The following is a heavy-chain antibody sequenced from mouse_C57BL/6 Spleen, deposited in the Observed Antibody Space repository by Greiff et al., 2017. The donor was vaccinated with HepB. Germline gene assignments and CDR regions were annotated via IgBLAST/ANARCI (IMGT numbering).Heavy chain of an antibody. J-gene: IGHJ4*01. CDR1: GYSITSGYY. CDR2: ISYDGSN. CDR3: AITTVVAKSLYYAMDY. V-gene: IGHV3-6*01. D-gene: IGHD1-1*01. Sequence: EVQVVESGPGLVKPSQSLSLTCSVTGYSITSGYYWNWIRQFPGNKLEWMGYISYDGSNNYNPSLKNRISITRDTSKNQFFLKLNSVTTEDTATYYCAITTVVAKSLYYAMDYWGQGTSVTVSS.